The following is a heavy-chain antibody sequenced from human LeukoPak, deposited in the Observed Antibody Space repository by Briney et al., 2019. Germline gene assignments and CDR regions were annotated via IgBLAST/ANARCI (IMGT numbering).Heavy chain of an antibody. CDR1: GFTFSSYW. D-gene: IGHD2-15*01. CDR3: ARSCSGGSCSQMGTLH. J-gene: IGHJ4*02. CDR2: INSDGSIT. V-gene: IGHV3-74*01. Sequence: GGSLRLSCAASGFTFSSYWMHWVRQAPGKGLVWVSRINSDGSITSYADSAKGRFTISRDNAKSTLYLQMNSLRAEDTAVYYCARSCSGGSCSQMGTLHWGQGTLVTVSS.